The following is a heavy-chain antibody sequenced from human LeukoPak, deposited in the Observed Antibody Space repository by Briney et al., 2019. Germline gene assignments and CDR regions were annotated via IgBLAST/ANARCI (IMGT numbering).Heavy chain of an antibody. CDR1: GFTFSSYW. V-gene: IGHV3-23*01. CDR3: AKHLRTHVWFFDY. Sequence: PGGSLRLSCVASGFTFSSYWMSWVRQAPGKGLEWVSLISGSGRQTEYGDSVKGRFTISRDNSKNTLSLQINSLKAEDTAIYYCAKHLRTHVWFFDYWGQGTLVTVSS. CDR2: ISGSGRQT. D-gene: IGHD3-9*01. J-gene: IGHJ4*02.